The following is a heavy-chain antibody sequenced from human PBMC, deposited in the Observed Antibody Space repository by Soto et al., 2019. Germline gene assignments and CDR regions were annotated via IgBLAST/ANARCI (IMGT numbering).Heavy chain of an antibody. Sequence: QVQLQASGPGLVKPSGTLSLTCAVSGGSISSSNWWSWVRQPPGKGLEWIGEIYHSGSTNYNPSLKSRVTIPVDKAKNQFSLELSSETAADTAGDYWAKRGGTWTGSRTTTVDYWGQGTLVTVSS. CDR2: IYHSGST. V-gene: IGHV4-4*02. J-gene: IGHJ4*02. D-gene: IGHD1-1*01. CDR1: GGSISSSNW. CDR3: AKRGGTWTGSRTTTVDY.